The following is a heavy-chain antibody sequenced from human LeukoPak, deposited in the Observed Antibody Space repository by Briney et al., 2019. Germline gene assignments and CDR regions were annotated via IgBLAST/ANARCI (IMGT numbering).Heavy chain of an antibody. CDR2: IIPIFGTA. CDR3: ARDRSGYGYRLDAFDI. J-gene: IGHJ3*02. V-gene: IGHV1-69*13. D-gene: IGHD5-12*01. Sequence: ASVKVSCKASGGTFSSYAISWVRQAPGQGLEWMGGIIPIFGTANYAQKFQGRVTITADESTSTAYMELSSLRSEDTAVYYCARDRSGYGYRLDAFDIWGQGTMVTVSS. CDR1: GGTFSSYA.